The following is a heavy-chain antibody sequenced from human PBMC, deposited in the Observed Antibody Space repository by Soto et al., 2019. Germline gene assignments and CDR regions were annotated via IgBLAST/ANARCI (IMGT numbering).Heavy chain of an antibody. Sequence: PGVSLRLSCAASGFTFTRYAMSWVRQAPGAGLEWVSALSGSGGSTYYADSVKGRITISRDNSRNTLYLQMNSLRAEDTAVYYCARNSGYDYYDSTGIEWWGQVTLVTVSS. V-gene: IGHV3-23*01. CDR3: ARNSGYDYYDSTGIEW. CDR2: LSGSGGST. CDR1: GFTFTRYA. J-gene: IGHJ4*02. D-gene: IGHD5-12*01.